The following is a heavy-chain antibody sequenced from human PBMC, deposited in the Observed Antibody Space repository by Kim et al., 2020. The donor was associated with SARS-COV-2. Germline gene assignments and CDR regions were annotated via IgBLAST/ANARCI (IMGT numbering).Heavy chain of an antibody. V-gene: IGHV3-48*02. D-gene: IGHD3-22*01. J-gene: IGHJ4*02. Sequence: KGRFTSARDNAKNSLYLQMNSLRDEDAAVYYCARDSLYYYDSSGYNDFDYWGQGTLVTVSS. CDR3: ARDSLYYYDSSGYNDFDY.